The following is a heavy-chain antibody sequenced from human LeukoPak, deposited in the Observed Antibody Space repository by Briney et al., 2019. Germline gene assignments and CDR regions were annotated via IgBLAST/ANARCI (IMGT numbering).Heavy chain of an antibody. CDR3: ARRSAVAPYYYMDA. CDR1: GYSFTTYW. CDR2: IYPGDSDT. J-gene: IGHJ6*03. V-gene: IGHV5-51*01. Sequence: GESLKISCQGSGYSFTTYWIGWVRQMPGKGLEWMGIIYPGDSDTRYSPSFQGQVTISADKSINTAYLQWSSLKASDTAMYYCARRSAVAPYYYMDAWGKGTTVTVSS.